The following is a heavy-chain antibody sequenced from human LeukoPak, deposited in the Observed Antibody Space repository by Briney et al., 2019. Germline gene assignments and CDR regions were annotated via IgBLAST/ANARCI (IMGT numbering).Heavy chain of an antibody. CDR3: ARDAAMGYFDY. V-gene: IGHV3-23*01. CDR2: VSGSGDNT. CDR1: GFTFSTYA. D-gene: IGHD5-24*01. Sequence: GGSLRLSCAASGFTFSTYAMSWVRQAPGKGLEWVSAVSGSGDNTNYADSAKGRFTISRDNSKNTLYLQMNSLRAEDTAVYYCARDAAMGYFDYWGQGTLVTVSS. J-gene: IGHJ4*02.